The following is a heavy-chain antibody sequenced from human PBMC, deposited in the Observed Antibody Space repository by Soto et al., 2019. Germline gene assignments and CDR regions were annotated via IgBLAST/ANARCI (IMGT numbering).Heavy chain of an antibody. CDR1: GFTFSSYA. D-gene: IGHD4-17*01. CDR3: TTDYRVGTTVVQTDY. Sequence: SLRLSCAASGFTFSSYAMSWVRQTPERGLECVSAISNSGGSRYYADSVKGRFTISRDNSKNMVYLQVNSLRAEDTAVYYCTTDYRVGTTVVQTDYWGQGTLVTVSS. CDR2: ISNSGGSR. J-gene: IGHJ4*02. V-gene: IGHV3-23*01.